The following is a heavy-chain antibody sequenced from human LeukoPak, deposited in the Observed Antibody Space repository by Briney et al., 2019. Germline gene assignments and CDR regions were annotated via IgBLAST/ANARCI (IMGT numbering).Heavy chain of an antibody. V-gene: IGHV1-2*02. Sequence: EASMTVSFKASGYSFTVYYIHWVRQAPGQGLEWMGWINPDGDVTKSAQKFQGRVTMTSDKSINTVYMELSGLTSDDTAFYYCARGPNHYYYMDFWGKGTTVSVSS. J-gene: IGHJ6*03. CDR2: INPDGDVT. D-gene: IGHD2-8*01. CDR1: GYSFTVYY. CDR3: ARGPNHYYYMDF.